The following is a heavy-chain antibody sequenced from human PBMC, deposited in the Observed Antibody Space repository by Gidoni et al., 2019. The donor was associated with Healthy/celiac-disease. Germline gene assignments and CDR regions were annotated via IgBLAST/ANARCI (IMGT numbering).Heavy chain of an antibody. V-gene: IGHV4-34*01. Sequence: QVQLQQWGAGLLKPSETLSLNCAVYGGSFSGYYWSWIRQPPGKGLEWIGEINHSGSTNYNPSLKSRVTISVDTSKTQFSLKLSSVTAADTAVYYCARLVLSNYYYYMDVWGKGTTVTVSS. CDR3: ARLVLSNYYYYMDV. D-gene: IGHD6-13*01. J-gene: IGHJ6*03. CDR1: GGSFSGYY. CDR2: INHSGST.